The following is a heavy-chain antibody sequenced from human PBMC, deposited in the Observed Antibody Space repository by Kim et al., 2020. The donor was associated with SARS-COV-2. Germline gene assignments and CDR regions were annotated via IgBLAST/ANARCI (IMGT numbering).Heavy chain of an antibody. CDR3: ARREVVIQSHAFDI. CDR1: GGSISSSNC. J-gene: IGHJ3*02. D-gene: IGHD3-22*01. V-gene: IGHV4-4*02. Sequence: SETLSLTCAVSGGSISSSNCWSWVRQPPGKGLEWIGEIYHSGSTNYNPSLKSRVTISVDKSKNQFSLKLSSVTAADTAVYYCARREVVIQSHAFDIWGQGTMVTVSS. CDR2: IYHSGST.